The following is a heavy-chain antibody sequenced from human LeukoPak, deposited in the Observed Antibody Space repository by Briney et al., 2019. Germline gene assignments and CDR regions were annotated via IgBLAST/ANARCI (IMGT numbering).Heavy chain of an antibody. D-gene: IGHD3-16*02. V-gene: IGHV1-3*03. Sequence: ASVKVSCKASGYTFTSYAMHWVRQAPGQRLEWMGWINAGNGNTKYSQEFQGRVTITRDTSASTAYMELSSLRSEDMAVYYCARERWGGLGELSSKYNWFDPWGQGTLVTVSS. CDR3: ARERWGGLGELSSKYNWFDP. CDR2: INAGNGNT. J-gene: IGHJ5*02. CDR1: GYTFTSYA.